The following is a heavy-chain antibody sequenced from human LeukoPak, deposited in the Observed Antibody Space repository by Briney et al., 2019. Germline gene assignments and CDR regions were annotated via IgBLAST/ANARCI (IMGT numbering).Heavy chain of an antibody. CDR3: ARLRLTYYFDY. J-gene: IGHJ4*02. Sequence: SETLSLTCAVYGGSFSGYYWSWIRQPPGKGLEWIGEINHSGSTNYSPSLKSRVTISVDTSKNQFSLKLSTVTAADTAVYYCARLRLTYYFDYWGQGTLVTVSS. CDR2: INHSGST. V-gene: IGHV4-34*01. CDR1: GGSFSGYY. D-gene: IGHD2-21*01.